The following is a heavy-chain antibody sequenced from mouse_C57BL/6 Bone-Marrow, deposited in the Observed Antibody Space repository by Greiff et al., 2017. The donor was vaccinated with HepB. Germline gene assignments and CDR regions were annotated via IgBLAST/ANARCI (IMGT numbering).Heavy chain of an antibody. CDR1: GYAFSSYW. CDR3: ARAYYGSRWFAY. CDR2: IYPGDGDT. D-gene: IGHD1-1*01. V-gene: IGHV1-80*01. Sequence: QVQLQQSGAELVKPGASVKISCKASGYAFSSYWMNWVKQRPGTGLEWIGQIYPGDGDTNYNGKFKGKATLTADKSSSTAYMQLSSLTSEDSAVYFCARAYYGSRWFAYWGQGTLVTVSA. J-gene: IGHJ3*01.